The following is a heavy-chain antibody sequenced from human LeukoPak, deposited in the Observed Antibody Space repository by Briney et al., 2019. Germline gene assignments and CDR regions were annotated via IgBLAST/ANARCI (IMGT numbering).Heavy chain of an antibody. CDR1: GFTFDDYA. V-gene: IGHV3-9*03. Sequence: GGSLRLSCAASGFTFDDYAMHWVRQAPGKGLEWVSGISWNSGSIGYADSVKGRFTISRDNARNSLYLQMNSLRAEDMALYYCARSGSYGGDAFDIWGQGTMVTVSS. CDR2: ISWNSGSI. D-gene: IGHD1-26*01. J-gene: IGHJ3*02. CDR3: ARSGSYGGDAFDI.